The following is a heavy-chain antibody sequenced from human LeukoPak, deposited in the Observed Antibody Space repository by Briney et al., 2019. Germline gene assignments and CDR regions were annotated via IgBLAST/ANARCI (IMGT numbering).Heavy chain of an antibody. J-gene: IGHJ4*02. Sequence: SVKVSCKASGGTFSSYAISWVRQAPGQGREWMGGIIPIFGTANYAQKFQGKVTITTDESTSTAYMELSSLRSEDTAVYYCARGRGSYYSTPFDYWGQGTLVTVSS. CDR1: GGTFSSYA. CDR3: ARGRGSYYSTPFDY. D-gene: IGHD1-26*01. V-gene: IGHV1-69*05. CDR2: IIPIFGTA.